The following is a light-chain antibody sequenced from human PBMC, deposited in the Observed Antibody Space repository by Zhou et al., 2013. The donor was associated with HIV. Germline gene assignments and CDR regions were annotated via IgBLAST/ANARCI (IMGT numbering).Light chain of an antibody. CDR3: HQYDDWPHS. Sequence: EIVMTQSPATLSVSPGERATLSCRASQSVGSNLAWYRQKSGQAPRLLIYGASTRTTDIPAKFSGSGSGTEFTLTISSLQSEDFVVYYCHQYDDWPHSFGQGTKLEIK. V-gene: IGKV3-15*01. CDR1: QSVGSN. CDR2: GAS. J-gene: IGKJ2*03.